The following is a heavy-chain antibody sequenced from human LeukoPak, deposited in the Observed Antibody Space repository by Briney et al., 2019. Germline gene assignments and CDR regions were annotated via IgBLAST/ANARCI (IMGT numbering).Heavy chain of an antibody. CDR1: GFTFSSYS. CDR2: ISSSSSTI. J-gene: IGHJ3*02. Sequence: PGGSLRLSCTASGFTFSSYSMNWVRQAPGKGLEWVSYISSSSSTIYYADSVKGRFTISRDNSKNTLYLRMNSLRAEDTAVYYCARDADPATGIAAAGSAFDIWGQGTMVTVSS. CDR3: ARDADPATGIAAAGSAFDI. D-gene: IGHD6-13*01. V-gene: IGHV3-48*01.